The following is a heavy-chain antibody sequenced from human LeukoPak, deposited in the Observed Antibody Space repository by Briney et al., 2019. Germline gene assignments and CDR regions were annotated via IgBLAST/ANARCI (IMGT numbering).Heavy chain of an antibody. D-gene: IGHD2-2*01. V-gene: IGHV1-18*01. CDR1: GYTFTSYG. J-gene: IGHJ3*02. CDR2: IGAYNGNT. Sequence: ASVKVSCKASGYTFTSYGISWVRQAPGQGLEWMGWIGAYNGNTNYAQKLQGRVTMTTDTSTSTAYMELRSLRSDDTAVYYCASGLEPAATGGAFDIWGQGTMVTVSS. CDR3: ASGLEPAATGGAFDI.